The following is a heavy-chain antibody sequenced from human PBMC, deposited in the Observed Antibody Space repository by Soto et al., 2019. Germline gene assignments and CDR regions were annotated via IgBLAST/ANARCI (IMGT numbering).Heavy chain of an antibody. CDR2: ISAYNGNT. V-gene: IGHV1-18*01. J-gene: IGHJ5*02. CDR1: GYTFPSYG. Sequence: ASVKGSCKASGYTFPSYGISWVRQAPGQGLEWMGWISAYNGNTNYAQKLQGRVTMTTDTSTSTAYMELRSLRSDDTAVYYCERERGYSYGWWFDPWGQGTLVTVSS. D-gene: IGHD5-18*01. CDR3: ERERGYSYGWWFDP.